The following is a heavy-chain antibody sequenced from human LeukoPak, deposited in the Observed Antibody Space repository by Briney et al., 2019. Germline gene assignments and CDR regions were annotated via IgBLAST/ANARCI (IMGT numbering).Heavy chain of an antibody. Sequence: SETLSLTCTVSGGSITNYYWSWIRQPPGKGLEWIGYIYYSGSTNYSPSLKSRVAISVDMSKNQFSLKLSSVTAAGTAVYFCARSSRGAAAGFDYWGQGILVTVSS. D-gene: IGHD6-13*01. CDR1: GGSITNYY. CDR3: ARSSRGAAAGFDY. CDR2: IYYSGST. J-gene: IGHJ4*02. V-gene: IGHV4-59*08.